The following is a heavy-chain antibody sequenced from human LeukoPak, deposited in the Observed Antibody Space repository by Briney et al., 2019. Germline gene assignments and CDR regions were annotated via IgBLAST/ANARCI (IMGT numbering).Heavy chain of an antibody. CDR3: ARAIVATIGGGNY. D-gene: IGHD5-12*01. CDR2: ISYDGSNK. Sequence: PGGSLRLSCAAPGFTFSSYAMHWVRQAPGKGLEWVAVISYDGSNKYYADSVKGRFTISRDNSKNTLYLQMNSLRAEDTAVYYCARAIVATIGGGNYWGQGTLVTVSS. J-gene: IGHJ4*02. V-gene: IGHV3-30-3*01. CDR1: GFTFSSYA.